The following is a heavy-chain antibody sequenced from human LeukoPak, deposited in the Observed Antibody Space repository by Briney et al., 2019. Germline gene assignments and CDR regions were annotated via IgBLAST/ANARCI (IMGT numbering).Heavy chain of an antibody. V-gene: IGHV1-2*02. D-gene: IGHD1-26*01. J-gene: IGHJ4*02. CDR2: INPSSGGT. CDR1: GYTFTGYY. CDR3: ARAMDAYSGSQILLFDY. Sequence: GASVKVSCKASGYTFTGYYMHWVRQAPGQGLEWMGWINPSSGGTNYAQKFQGRVTMTRDTSISTAYMELSRLRSDDTAVYYCARAMDAYSGSQILLFDYWGQGTLVTVSS.